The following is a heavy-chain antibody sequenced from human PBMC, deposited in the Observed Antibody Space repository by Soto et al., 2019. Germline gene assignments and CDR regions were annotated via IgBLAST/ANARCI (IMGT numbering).Heavy chain of an antibody. J-gene: IGHJ6*02. CDR1: GLTVSSYA. V-gene: IGHV3-53*01. Sequence: EVQLVESGGGLIQPGGSLRLSCAVSGLTVSSYAMSWVRQAPGEGLEWVSVIYASDSTHYADSVKGRFTISRDNSKNTLFLQMNSLRAEDTAVYYCAKGWMDVRGQGTTVTVS. CDR2: IYASDST. CDR3: AKGWMDV.